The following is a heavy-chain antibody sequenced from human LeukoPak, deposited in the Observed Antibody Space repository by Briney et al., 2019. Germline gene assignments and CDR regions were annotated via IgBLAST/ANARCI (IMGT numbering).Heavy chain of an antibody. D-gene: IGHD6-19*01. Sequence: GGSLRLSCAASGFTFSSYAMSWVRQAPGKGLEWVSAISGSGGSTYYADSVKGRFTISRDNSENTLYLQMNSLRAEDTAVYYCAKDGTTGYSSGYFDYWGQGTLVTVSS. J-gene: IGHJ4*02. CDR2: ISGSGGST. CDR3: AKDGTTGYSSGYFDY. CDR1: GFTFSSYA. V-gene: IGHV3-23*01.